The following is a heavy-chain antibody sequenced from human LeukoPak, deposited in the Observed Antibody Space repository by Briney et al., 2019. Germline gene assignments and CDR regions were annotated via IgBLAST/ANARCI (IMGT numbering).Heavy chain of an antibody. J-gene: IGHJ3*02. CDR1: GFTFSSYW. Sequence: PGGSLRLSCAASGFTFSSYWMSWVRQAPGKGLEWVANIKQDGSEKYYVDSVKGRFTISRDNAKNSLYLQMNSLRAEDTAVYYCARDSFWSGYYGGAFDIWGQGTMVTVSS. CDR3: ARDSFWSGYYGGAFDI. CDR2: IKQDGSEK. V-gene: IGHV3-7*01. D-gene: IGHD3-3*01.